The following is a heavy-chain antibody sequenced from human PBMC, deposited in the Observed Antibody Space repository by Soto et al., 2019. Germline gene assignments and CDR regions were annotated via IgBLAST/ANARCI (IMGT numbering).Heavy chain of an antibody. J-gene: IGHJ6*02. D-gene: IGHD6-19*01. CDR3: AGEVGSGGWYYYYFGMDA. CDR1: GLTVRSNY. Sequence: EVQLVETGGGLIQPGGSLRLSCAASGLTVRSNYMSWVRQAPGKGLEWVSLIFSGGSTYYADSVKGRFTISRDNSKNMVYLLMNSLRAEDTAVYYCAGEVGSGGWYYYYFGMDAWGQGTTVTVSS. CDR2: IFSGGST. V-gene: IGHV3-53*02.